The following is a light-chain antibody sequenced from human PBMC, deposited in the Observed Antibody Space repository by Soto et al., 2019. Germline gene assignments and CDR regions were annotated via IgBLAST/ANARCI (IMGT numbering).Light chain of an antibody. CDR3: QQYGSSIT. V-gene: IGKV3-20*01. CDR2: GAS. Sequence: ETVMTQSPDTLSVSLGERATLSCRASQSVSSSYLAWYQQKPGQAPRLLIYGASSRATGIPDRFSGSGSGTDFTLTISRLEPEDFAVYYCQQYGSSITFGQGTRLEIK. CDR1: QSVSSSY. J-gene: IGKJ5*01.